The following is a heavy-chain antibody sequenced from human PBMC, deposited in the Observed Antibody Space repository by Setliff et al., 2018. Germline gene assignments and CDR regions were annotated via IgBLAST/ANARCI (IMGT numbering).Heavy chain of an antibody. CDR2: MNIDNGKT. D-gene: IGHD2-21*01. V-gene: IGHV1-3*03. CDR3: ARGYCDGIGCPAPLYYFDS. CDR1: GYSFTLYA. J-gene: IGHJ4*02. Sequence: ASVKVSCKASGYSFTLYAMHWMRQAPGQRLEWMGWMNIDNGKTEYSQEFQDRVTFTRDTFAETAYMELRSLTSDDMAVYYCARGYCDGIGCPAPLYYFDSWGQGTLVAVSS.